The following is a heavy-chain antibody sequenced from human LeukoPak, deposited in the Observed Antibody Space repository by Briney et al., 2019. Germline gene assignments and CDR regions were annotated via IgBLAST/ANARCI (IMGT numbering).Heavy chain of an antibody. CDR1: GFTFSSYA. CDR3: ANLVTTTGGY. J-gene: IGHJ4*02. CDR2: ISGSAGTT. V-gene: IGHV3-23*01. D-gene: IGHD1-1*01. Sequence: PGGSLRLSCAASGFTFSSYAMSWVRQAPGKGLEWVSAISGSAGTTYYAGSVKGRFTISRDNSKNTLYLQMNSLRAEDTAIYYCANLVTTTGGYWGQGTLVTVSS.